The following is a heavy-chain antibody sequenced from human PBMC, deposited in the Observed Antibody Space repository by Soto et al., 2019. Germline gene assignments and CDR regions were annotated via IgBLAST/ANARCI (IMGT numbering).Heavy chain of an antibody. V-gene: IGHV3-23*01. CDR3: AKSPYIEARPTYFDY. CDR2: ISGSGGST. J-gene: IGHJ4*02. D-gene: IGHD6-6*01. CDR1: GFTFSSYA. Sequence: VGSLRLSCAASGFTFSSYAMSWVRQAPGKGLEWVSAISGSGGSTYYADSVKGRFTISRDNSKNTLYLQMNSLRAEDTAVYYCAKSPYIEARPTYFDYWGQGTLLTVSS.